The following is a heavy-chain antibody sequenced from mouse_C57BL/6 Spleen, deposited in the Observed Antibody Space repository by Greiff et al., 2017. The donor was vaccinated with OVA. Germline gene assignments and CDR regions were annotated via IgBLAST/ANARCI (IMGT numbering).Heavy chain of an antibody. Sequence: VQLQQPGAELVKPGASVKMSCKASGYTFTSYWITWVKQRPGQGLEWVGDIYPGSGSTNYNEKFKSKATLTVDTSSSTAYMQLSSLTSEDSAVYYCARLILRHYYAMDYWGQGTSVTVSS. J-gene: IGHJ4*01. D-gene: IGHD1-2*01. CDR2: IYPGSGST. CDR1: GYTFTSYW. CDR3: ARLILRHYYAMDY. V-gene: IGHV1-55*01.